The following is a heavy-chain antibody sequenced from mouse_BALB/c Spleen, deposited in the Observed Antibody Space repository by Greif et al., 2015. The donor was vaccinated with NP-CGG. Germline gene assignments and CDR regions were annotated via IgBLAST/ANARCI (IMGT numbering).Heavy chain of an antibody. CDR1: GYTFTSYW. CDR3: ASYYGSSYFDY. CDR2: INPSTGYT. V-gene: IGHV1-7*01. D-gene: IGHD1-1*01. Sequence: QVQLQQPGAELAKPGASVKMSCKASGYTFTSYWMHWVKQRPGQGLEWIGYINPSTGYTEYNQKFKDKATLTADKSSSPAYMQLSSLTSEDSAVYYCASYYGSSYFDYWGQGTTLTVSS. J-gene: IGHJ2*01.